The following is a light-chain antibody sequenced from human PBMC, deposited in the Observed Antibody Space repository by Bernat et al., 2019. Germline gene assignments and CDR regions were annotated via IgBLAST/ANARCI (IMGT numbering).Light chain of an antibody. CDR2: DAS. V-gene: IGKV3-11*01. Sequence: EIVLTQSPATLSLSPGERATLSCRASQSVSSYLAWYQQKHGQAPRLLIYDASNRATGIPARFSGSGSGTDFTLTISSLEPEDFAVYYCQQRCNWLTFGGGTKVEIK. J-gene: IGKJ4*01. CDR1: QSVSSY. CDR3: QQRCNWLT.